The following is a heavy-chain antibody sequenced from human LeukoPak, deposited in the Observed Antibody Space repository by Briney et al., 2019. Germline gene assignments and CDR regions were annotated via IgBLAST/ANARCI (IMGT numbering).Heavy chain of an antibody. CDR3: ASSTVAGWYYYYYYMDV. J-gene: IGHJ6*03. CDR2: ISAYNGNT. CDR1: GGTFSSYA. V-gene: IGHV1-18*01. D-gene: IGHD6-19*01. Sequence: ASVKVSCKASGGTFSSYAISWVRQAPGQGLEWMGWISAYNGNTNYAQKLQGRVTMTTDTSTSTAYMELRSLRSDDTAVYYCASSTVAGWYYYYYYMDVWGKGTTVTVSS.